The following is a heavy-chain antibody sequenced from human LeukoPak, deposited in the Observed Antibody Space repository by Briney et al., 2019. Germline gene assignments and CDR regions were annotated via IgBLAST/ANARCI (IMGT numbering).Heavy chain of an antibody. D-gene: IGHD3-22*01. CDR3: ARQDSSGYYYDY. CDR1: GGTFSSYA. J-gene: IGHJ4*02. V-gene: IGHV1-69*04. CDR2: IIPIFGIA. Sequence: SVKVSCKASGGTFSSYAISWVRQAPGQGLEWMGRIIPIFGIANYAQKFQGRVTITADKSTGTAYMELSSLRSEDTAVYYCARQDSSGYYYDYWGQGTLVTVSS.